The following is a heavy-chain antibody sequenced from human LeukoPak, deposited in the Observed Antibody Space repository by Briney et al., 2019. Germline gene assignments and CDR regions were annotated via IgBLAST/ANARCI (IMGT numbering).Heavy chain of an antibody. CDR2: IRYDGSNK. Sequence: GGSLRLSCAASGFTFSSYGMHWVRQAPGKGLEWVAFIRYDGSNKYYADSVKGRFTISRDNSKNTLYLQMNSLRAEDTAVYYCVKNYVWFGELSSPFDYWGQGTLVTVSP. D-gene: IGHD3-10*01. J-gene: IGHJ4*02. CDR1: GFTFSSYG. CDR3: VKNYVWFGELSSPFDY. V-gene: IGHV3-30*02.